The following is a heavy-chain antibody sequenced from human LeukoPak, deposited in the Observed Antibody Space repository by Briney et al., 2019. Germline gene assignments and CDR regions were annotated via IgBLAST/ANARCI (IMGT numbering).Heavy chain of an antibody. CDR2: IYYSGST. Sequence: PSETLSLTCTVSGGSISSFYWSWIRQPPGKGLEWIGYIYYSGSTNYNLSLKSRVTISVDTSKNQFSLKLSSVTAADTAVYYCASIAVAGIPAFDIWGQGTMVTVSS. CDR1: GGSISSFY. J-gene: IGHJ3*02. D-gene: IGHD6-19*01. CDR3: ASIAVAGIPAFDI. V-gene: IGHV4-59*01.